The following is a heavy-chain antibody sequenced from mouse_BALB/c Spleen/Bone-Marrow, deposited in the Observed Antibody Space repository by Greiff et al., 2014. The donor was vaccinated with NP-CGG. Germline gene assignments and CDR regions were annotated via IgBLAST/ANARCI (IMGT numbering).Heavy chain of an antibody. CDR2: INPSSGYT. Sequence: VQLQQSGAELARPGASVKMSCKASGYTFTSYTMHWVKQRPGQGLEWIGYINPSSGYTNYNQKFKDRATLTADKSSSTAYMQLSSLTSEDSAVYYCARSNGNYVLAYWGQGTLVTVSA. V-gene: IGHV1-4*01. CDR3: ARSNGNYVLAY. J-gene: IGHJ3*01. D-gene: IGHD2-1*01. CDR1: GYTFTSYT.